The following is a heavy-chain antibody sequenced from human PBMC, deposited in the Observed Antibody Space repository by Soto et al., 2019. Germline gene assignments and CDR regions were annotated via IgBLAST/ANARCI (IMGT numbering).Heavy chain of an antibody. CDR3: ARLVSRTPI. J-gene: IGHJ3*02. Sequence: GEPPMISCQCSGYSFTSYWISWVRQMPGKGLEWMGRIDPSDSYTNYSPSFQGHVTISADKSISTAYLQWSGLKASDSAMYYCARLVSRTPIWGQGTMVTVSS. CDR1: GYSFTSYW. CDR2: IDPSDSYT. D-gene: IGHD6-13*01. V-gene: IGHV5-10-1*01.